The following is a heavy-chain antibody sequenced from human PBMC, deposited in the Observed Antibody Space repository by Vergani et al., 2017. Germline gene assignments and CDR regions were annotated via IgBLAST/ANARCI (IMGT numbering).Heavy chain of an antibody. CDR2: IRPDSGAT. CDR1: GYSFINYG. Sequence: VQSGDEVKKPGASVKVSCKTSGYSFINYGISWVRQTPGQGLQWMGWIRPDSGATKYAQNFQDRVTMTRDTSIRAAYMDLNGLTSDDTAVYYCARCRYLGDYGYDGLDIWGQGTVVTVSS. J-gene: IGHJ3*02. V-gene: IGHV1-2*02. CDR3: ARCRYLGDYGYDGLDI. D-gene: IGHD3-16*01.